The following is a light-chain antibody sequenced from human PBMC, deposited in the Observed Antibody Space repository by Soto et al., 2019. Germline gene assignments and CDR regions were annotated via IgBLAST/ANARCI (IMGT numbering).Light chain of an antibody. CDR2: EVS. CDR3: SSYGGSNTVV. Sequence: QSALTQPPSASGSPGQSVTISCTGSSSDVGGYNYVSWYQQHPGKAPKLMIYEVSKRPSGVPDRLSGSKSGNPASLTVSGLQAEDEADYYCSSYGGSNTVVFGGGTKLTVL. V-gene: IGLV2-8*01. J-gene: IGLJ2*01. CDR1: SSDVGGYNY.